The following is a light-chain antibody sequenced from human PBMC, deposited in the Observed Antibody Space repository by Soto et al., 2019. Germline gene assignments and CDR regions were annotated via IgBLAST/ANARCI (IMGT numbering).Light chain of an antibody. J-gene: IGLJ3*02. V-gene: IGLV2-14*01. CDR2: DVT. Sequence: QSALIQPVSVSGSPGQSITISCTGSSSDVGGYNFVSWYQQHPGKAPKLMIYDVTNRPLGVSNRFSASKSGDTASLTISGLQAEDEADYYCSSYTRTNTLVFGGGTKLTVL. CDR1: SSDVGGYNF. CDR3: SSYTRTNTLV.